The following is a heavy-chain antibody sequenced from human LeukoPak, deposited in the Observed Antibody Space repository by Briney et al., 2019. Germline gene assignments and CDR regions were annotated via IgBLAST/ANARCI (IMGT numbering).Heavy chain of an antibody. CDR3: ARGVRYFDWLLRNYYYYYGMDV. J-gene: IGHJ6*02. V-gene: IGHV1-8*01. CDR2: MNPNSGNT. CDR1: GHTFTSYD. Sequence: ASVKVSCKASGHTFTSYDINWVRQATGQGLEWMGWMNPNSGNTGYAQKFQGRVTMTRNTSISTAYMELSSLRSEDTAVYYCARGVRYFDWLLRNYYYYYGMDVWGQGTTVTVSS. D-gene: IGHD3-9*01.